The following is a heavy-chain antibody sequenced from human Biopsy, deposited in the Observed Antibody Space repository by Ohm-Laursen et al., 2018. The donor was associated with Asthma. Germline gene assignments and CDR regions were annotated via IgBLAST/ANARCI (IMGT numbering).Heavy chain of an antibody. CDR3: ARAVDFSHYYGIDV. J-gene: IGHJ6*02. V-gene: IGHV1-18*01. CDR1: GYTFNSAG. CDR2: ISVYNGNT. Sequence: ASVKVSCKTSGYTFNSAGITWVRQAPGQGLEWMGWISVYNGNTKVAQKLQDRVTMITDTSTSTAYMELWSLRSDDTAVYFCARAVDFSHYYGIDVWGQGTTVTVS. D-gene: IGHD4-23*01.